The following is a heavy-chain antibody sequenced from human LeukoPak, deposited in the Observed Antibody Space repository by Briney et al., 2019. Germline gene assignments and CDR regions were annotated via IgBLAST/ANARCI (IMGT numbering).Heavy chain of an antibody. CDR3: ARGNGGTRSRFWYFDL. D-gene: IGHD4-23*01. V-gene: IGHV3-21*01. CDR1: GFTVSSNY. CDR2: ISTSSSYI. J-gene: IGHJ2*01. Sequence: KPGGSLRLSCAASGFTVSSNYMNWVRQAPGKGLEWVASISTSSSYIYYADSVKGRFTISRDNAKNSLYLQMNSLRAEDTALYYCARGNGGTRSRFWYFDLWGRGTLVTVSS.